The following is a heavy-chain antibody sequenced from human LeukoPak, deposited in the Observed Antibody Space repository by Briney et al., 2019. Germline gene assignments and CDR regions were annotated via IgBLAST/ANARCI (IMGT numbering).Heavy chain of an antibody. CDR1: GFTISSKW. J-gene: IGHJ6*03. CDR2: IKKDGSEN. CDR3: ARDARSAAGTTPDYYYYMDV. D-gene: IGHD6-13*01. V-gene: IGHV3-7*01. Sequence: PGGSLRLSCAAYGFTISSKWRSWVGQAPGKGREGVANIKKDGSENYYVDSLKVRFTISRDNAKNSLYLQMNSLRAEDTAVYYCARDARSAAGTTPDYYYYMDVWGKGTTVTVSS.